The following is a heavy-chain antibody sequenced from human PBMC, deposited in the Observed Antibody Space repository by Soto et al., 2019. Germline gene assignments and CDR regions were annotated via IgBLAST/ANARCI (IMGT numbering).Heavy chain of an antibody. D-gene: IGHD6-19*01. CDR2: ISYDGSNK. CDR3: AKDGGIAVAGSSQNFDY. J-gene: IGHJ4*02. CDR1: GFTFSSYG. V-gene: IGHV3-30*18. Sequence: GGSLRLSCAASGFTFSSYGMHWVRQAPGKGLEWVAVISYDGSNKYYADSVKGRFTISRDNSKNTLYLQMNSLRAEDTAVYYCAKDGGIAVAGSSQNFDYWGQGTLVTVSS.